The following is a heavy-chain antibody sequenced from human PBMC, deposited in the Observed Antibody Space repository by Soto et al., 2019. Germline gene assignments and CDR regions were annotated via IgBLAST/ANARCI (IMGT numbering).Heavy chain of an antibody. V-gene: IGHV1-69*01. CDR3: ARVLYYGSGSYSPYGMDV. CDR1: GVSFNNNG. Sequence: QVQLVQSGAEVKKPGSSVKVSCKTSGVSFNNNGIGWVRQAPGHGLEWMGGVSPPFRTSNYARKFQGRISSTADASTGTVNMELSSLTPEHTAQYYCARVLYYGSGSYSPYGMDVWGQGTTVTVSS. J-gene: IGHJ6*02. D-gene: IGHD3-10*01. CDR2: VSPPFRTS.